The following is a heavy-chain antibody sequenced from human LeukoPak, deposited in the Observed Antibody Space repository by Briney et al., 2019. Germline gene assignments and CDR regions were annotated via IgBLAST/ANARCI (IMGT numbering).Heavy chain of an antibody. CDR1: GFTFSSYA. V-gene: IGHV3-33*08. J-gene: IGHJ4*02. CDR3: ARDVTDYYFDY. Sequence: PGGSLRLSCAASGFTFSSYAMSWVRQAPGKGLEWVAVIWYDGSNKYYADSVKGRFTISRDNSKNTLYLQMNSLRAEDTAVYYCARDVTDYYFDYWGQGTLVTVSS. D-gene: IGHD2-21*02. CDR2: IWYDGSNK.